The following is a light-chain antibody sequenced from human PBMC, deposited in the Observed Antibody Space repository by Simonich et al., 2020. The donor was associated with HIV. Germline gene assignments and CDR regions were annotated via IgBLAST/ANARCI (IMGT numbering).Light chain of an antibody. J-gene: IGKJ1*01. CDR1: QTVNSN. CDR3: QQYNNWRT. Sequence: EIVMTQSPATLSVSPGERATLSYRASQTVNSNLAWYQQKPGQAPTLLIYGASTRATGVPARFSGSGSGTEFTLTISSLQSEDFAVYYCQQYNNWRTFGQGTKVEIK. V-gene: IGKV3-15*01. CDR2: GAS.